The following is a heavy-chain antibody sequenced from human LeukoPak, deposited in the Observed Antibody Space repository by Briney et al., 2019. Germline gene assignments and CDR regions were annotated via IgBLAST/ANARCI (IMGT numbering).Heavy chain of an antibody. CDR1: GYTFTGYY. J-gene: IGHJ3*02. CDR2: INPNSGGT. D-gene: IGHD1-26*01. Sequence: GASVKVSCKASGYTFTGYYMHWVRQAPGQGLEWMGWINPNSGGTNYAQKFQGRVTMTRDTSISTAYMELSRLRSDDTAVYYCARDFGSGSYLVLCAFDIWGQGTMVTVSS. CDR3: ARDFGSGSYLVLCAFDI. V-gene: IGHV1-2*02.